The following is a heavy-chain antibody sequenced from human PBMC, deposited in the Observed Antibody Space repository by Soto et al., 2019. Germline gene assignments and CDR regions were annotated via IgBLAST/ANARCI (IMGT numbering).Heavy chain of an antibody. D-gene: IGHD6-19*01. V-gene: IGHV3-30*18. CDR2: VSRDGRNT. Sequence: GVSLRLSCAASGFTFSDYAMHWVRQAPGKGLEWVAVVSRDGRNTHYADSVKGRFTISRDSSKNTVSLEMTSLRAEDTAVYYFAKGGRQWLVTSDFNYWGQGALVTVSS. CDR3: AKGGRQWLVTSDFNY. CDR1: GFTFSDYA. J-gene: IGHJ4*02.